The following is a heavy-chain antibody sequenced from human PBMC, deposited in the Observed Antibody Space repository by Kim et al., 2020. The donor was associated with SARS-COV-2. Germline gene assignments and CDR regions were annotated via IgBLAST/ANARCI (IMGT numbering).Heavy chain of an antibody. Sequence: SETLSLTCTVSGGSISSSSYYWGWIRKPPGKGLEWIGSIYYSGSTYYNPSLKSRVTISVATSKNQFSLKLSSVTAAATAVYYCARVHSKTTYCGGDCYSRPITKNAFDIWGQGTMLTVSS. J-gene: IGHJ3*02. V-gene: IGHV4-39*07. CDR2: IYYSGST. CDR3: ARVHSKTTYCGGDCYSRPITKNAFDI. D-gene: IGHD2-21*02. CDR1: GGSISSSSYY.